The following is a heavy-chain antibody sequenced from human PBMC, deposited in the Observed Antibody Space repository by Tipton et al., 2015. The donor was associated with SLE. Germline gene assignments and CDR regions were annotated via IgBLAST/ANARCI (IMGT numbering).Heavy chain of an antibody. D-gene: IGHD4-17*01. CDR1: GDSVSGNRVS. CDR3: ARGGYGGYVSVFDY. V-gene: IGHV6-1*01. CDR2: TYYRPKWYH. J-gene: IGHJ4*02. Sequence: GLVKPSQTLSLTCTISGDSVSGNRVSWNWIRQSPSRGLEWLGRTYYRPKWYHDFALSVISRIIINPDTSKNQFSLQLNSVTPEDTAVYYCARGGYGGYVSVFDYWGQGTLVTVSS.